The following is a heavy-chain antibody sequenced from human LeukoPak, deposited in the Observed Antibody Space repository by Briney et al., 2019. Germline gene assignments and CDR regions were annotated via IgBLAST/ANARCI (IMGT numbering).Heavy chain of an antibody. CDR2: VSAANNP. CDR3: ARPQVYDSSGYYYGY. V-gene: IGHV1-3*01. J-gene: IGHJ4*02. CDR1: GYIFTPHH. D-gene: IGHD3-22*01. Sequence: ASVKVSCKTSGYIFTPHHIHWMRQAPGQGLELLGWVSAANNPEYSQKFQGRVTMTRDTSISTAYMELSSLRSEDTAVYYCARPQVYDSSGYYYGYWGQGTLVTVSS.